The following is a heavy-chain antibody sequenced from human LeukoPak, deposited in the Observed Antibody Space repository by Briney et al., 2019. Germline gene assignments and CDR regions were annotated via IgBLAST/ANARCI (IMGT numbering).Heavy chain of an antibody. J-gene: IGHJ4*02. V-gene: IGHV3-7*05. Sequence: TGGSLRLSCAASGFTFSSYWMSWVRQAPGKGLEWVANVRGDGSDKYYMDSMKGRFTISRDNAKNSLYLQMNSLRAEDTAVYYCARWGPNTSGFDYWGQGTLVTVSS. CDR1: GFTFSSYW. CDR2: VRGDGSDK. D-gene: IGHD6-19*01. CDR3: ARWGPNTSGFDY.